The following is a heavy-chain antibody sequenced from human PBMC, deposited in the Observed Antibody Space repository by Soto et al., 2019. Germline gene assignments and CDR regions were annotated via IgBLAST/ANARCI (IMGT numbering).Heavy chain of an antibody. CDR1: GGSFSGYY. V-gene: IGHV4-34*01. CDR3: ARITNYYDFWSGYYTDQYYFDY. D-gene: IGHD3-3*01. Sequence: SETLSLTCAVYGGSFSGYYWSWIRQPPGKGLEWIGEINHSGSTNYNPSLKSRVTISVDTSKYQFSLKLSTVTAAVTAVYYCARITNYYDFWSGYYTDQYYFDYWGQGTLVTVSS. CDR2: INHSGST. J-gene: IGHJ4*02.